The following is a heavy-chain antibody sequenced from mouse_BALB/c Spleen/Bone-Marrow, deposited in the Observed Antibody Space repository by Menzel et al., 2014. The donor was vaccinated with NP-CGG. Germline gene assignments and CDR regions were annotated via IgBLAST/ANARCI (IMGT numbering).Heavy chain of an antibody. CDR2: ISSGGGST. J-gene: IGHJ4*01. V-gene: IGHV5-12-1*01. CDR1: GFASSSYD. CDR3: ARPLYYYGSSPFYAMDY. Sequence: EVKLMESGGGLVKPGGSLKLSCAASGFASSSYDMSWVRQTPEKRLEWVAYISSGGGSTYYPDTVKGRFTISRDSAKNTLYLQMSSLKSEDTAMYYCARPLYYYGSSPFYAMDYWGQGTSVTVSS. D-gene: IGHD1-1*01.